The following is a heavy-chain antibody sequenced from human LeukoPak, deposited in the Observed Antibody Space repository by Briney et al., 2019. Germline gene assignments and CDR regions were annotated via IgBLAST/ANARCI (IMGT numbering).Heavy chain of an antibody. D-gene: IGHD5-18*01. V-gene: IGHV3-23*01. CDR3: AGGYSYGPDY. CDR1: GFTFDRFT. Sequence: PGGSLRLSCAASGFTFDRFTIHWVRHTPGKGLEWVSGISPNGVITYYADSVKGRFTISRDISKNTLHLQMDSLRAEDTAVYYCAGGYSYGPDYWGQGTLVTVSS. CDR2: ISPNGVIT. J-gene: IGHJ4*02.